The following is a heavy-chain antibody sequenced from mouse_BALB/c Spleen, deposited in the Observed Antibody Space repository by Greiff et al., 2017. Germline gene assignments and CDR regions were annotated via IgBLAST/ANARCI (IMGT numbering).Heavy chain of an antibody. CDR2: ISTYYGDA. D-gene: IGHD2-4*01. J-gene: IGHJ2*01. Sequence: QVQLQQSGAELVRPGVSVKISCKGSGYTFTDYAMHWVKQSHAKSLEWIGVISTYYGDASYNQKFKGKATMTVDKSSSTAYMELARLTSEDSAIYYCARGGITTRGTRRYFDYWGQGTTLTVSS. CDR1: GYTFTDYA. CDR3: ARGGITTRGTRRYFDY. V-gene: IGHV1S137*01.